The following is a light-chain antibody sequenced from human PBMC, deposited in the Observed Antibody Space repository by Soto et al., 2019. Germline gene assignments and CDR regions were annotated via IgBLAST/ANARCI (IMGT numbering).Light chain of an antibody. CDR2: GAS. J-gene: IGKJ5*01. Sequence: DIVLTQSPGTLSLSPGERATLSCRASQSVRSTYLAWYQHKRGQAPRLLIYGASSRASAIPDRFRCSGSGTDFTLTISSREPEAFEVYYCHQRQYGPPITFGRGTQLEI. CDR3: HQRQYGPPIT. V-gene: IGKV3-20*01. CDR1: QSVRSTY.